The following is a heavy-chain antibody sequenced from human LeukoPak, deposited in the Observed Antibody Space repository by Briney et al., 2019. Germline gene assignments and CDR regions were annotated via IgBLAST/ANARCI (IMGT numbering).Heavy chain of an antibody. D-gene: IGHD5-18*01. J-gene: IGHJ4*02. CDR2: IYYSGST. CDR3: ARINPKSGNSYG. V-gene: IGHV4-59*01. CDR1: GGSISSYY. Sequence: PSEPLSLTCTVSGGSISSYYWSWIRQPPGKGLEWIGYIYYSGSTNYNPSLKSRVTISVDTSKNQFSLKLSSVTAADTAVYYCARINPKSGNSYGWGQGTLVTVS.